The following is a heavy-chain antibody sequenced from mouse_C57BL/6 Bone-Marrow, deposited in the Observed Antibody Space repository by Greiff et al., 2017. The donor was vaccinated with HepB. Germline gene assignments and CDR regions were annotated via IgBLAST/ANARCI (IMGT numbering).Heavy chain of an antibody. CDR3: AKLNWDVGNYFDY. D-gene: IGHD4-1*01. Sequence: QVQLQQSGPGLVQPSQSLSITCTVSGFSLTSYGVHWVRQSPGKGLEWLGVIWRGGSTDYNAAFMSRLSITKDNSKSQVFFKMNSLQADDTAIYYCAKLNWDVGNYFDYWGQGTTLTVSS. V-gene: IGHV2-5*01. J-gene: IGHJ2*01. CDR2: IWRGGST. CDR1: GFSLTSYG.